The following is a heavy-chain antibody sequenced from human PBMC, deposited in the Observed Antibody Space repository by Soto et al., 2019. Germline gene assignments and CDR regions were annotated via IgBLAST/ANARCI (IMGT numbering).Heavy chain of an antibody. CDR2: IDYRGTI. V-gene: IGHV4-39*02. CDR3: SRSAPEGFDP. CDR1: GGSIATSSYF. J-gene: IGHJ5*02. Sequence: QLRLQESGPRLAKPSETLSLTCTVSGGSIATSSYFWAWIRPPPGKGLEWIGSIDYRGTIYNNPSLKSRVTISVDTCKNHFSLNLHSVTAADTALYFCSRSAPEGFDPWGEGSLVAVSS.